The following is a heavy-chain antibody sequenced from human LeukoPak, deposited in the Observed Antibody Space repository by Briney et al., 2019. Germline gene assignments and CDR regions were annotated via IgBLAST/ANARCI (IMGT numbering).Heavy chain of an antibody. CDR1: GGSISSGSYY. V-gene: IGHV4-61*02. D-gene: IGHD2-2*01. J-gene: IGHJ4*02. CDR2: IYTSGST. Sequence: PSQTLSLTCTVSGGSISSGSYYWSWIRQPAGKGLEWIGRIYTSGSTNYNPSLKSRVTISVDTSKNQFSLKLSSVTAADTAVYYCAREFSSAGVDYWGQGTLVTVSS. CDR3: AREFSSAGVDY.